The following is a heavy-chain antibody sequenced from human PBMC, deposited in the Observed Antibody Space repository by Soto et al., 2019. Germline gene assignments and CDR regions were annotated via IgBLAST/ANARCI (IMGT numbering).Heavy chain of an antibody. J-gene: IGHJ6*03. D-gene: IGHD2-2*01. Sequence: EVQLLESGGGLVQPGGSLRLSCVVSGFTFGSYAMSWVRQAPEKGPEWVAILGGNGFTTYYADSVKGRFTISGDKTKSTLFLQMNTLRADDTGVYYCGNTLRLSLNFFYYMDVWGRGTTVTVSS. CDR3: GNTLRLSLNFFYYMDV. V-gene: IGHV3-23*01. CDR2: LGGNGFTT. CDR1: GFTFGSYA.